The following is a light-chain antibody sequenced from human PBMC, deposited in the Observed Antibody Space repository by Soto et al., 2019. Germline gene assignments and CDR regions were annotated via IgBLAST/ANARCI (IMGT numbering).Light chain of an antibody. V-gene: IGKV3D-20*02. CDR2: DAS. CDR1: QSVSSSY. Sequence: EIVLTQSPGTLSLSPGERATLSCTASQSVSSSYLAWYQVKPGQAPRLLIYDASSRASGVPARFSGSGSGTDFTLTISSLEPEDFALYYCQQRNSWPPITFGQGTRLEI. CDR3: QQRNSWPPIT. J-gene: IGKJ5*01.